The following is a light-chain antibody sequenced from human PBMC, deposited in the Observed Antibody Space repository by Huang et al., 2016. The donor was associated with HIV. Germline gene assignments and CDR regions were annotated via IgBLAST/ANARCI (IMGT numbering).Light chain of an antibody. V-gene: IGKV1-9*01. CDR2: DAS. Sequence: IQLTQSPSSLSASIGDRVTITCRASQGISTSLAWYQQKPGKAPNLRIFDASSLRSGVPSRFSGSRSGTVFTPSISSLQPEDFATYFCQQLRSYPLTFGGGTKVEIK. CDR3: QQLRSYPLT. J-gene: IGKJ4*01. CDR1: QGISTS.